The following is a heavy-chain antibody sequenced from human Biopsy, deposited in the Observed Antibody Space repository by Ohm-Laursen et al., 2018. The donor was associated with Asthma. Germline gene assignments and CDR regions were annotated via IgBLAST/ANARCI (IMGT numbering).Heavy chain of an antibody. CDR2: VFWSGTT. CDR1: SGSGGYMRSGNYY. V-gene: IGHV4-30-4*08. D-gene: IGHD4-17*01. Sequence: SQTLSLTCSLSSGSGGYMRSGNYYWGWIRQSPGTGLEWIGFVFWSGTTHYNRSLERRLSISIDTTRNEFSITLRSVTAADTAVYFCARVASYGDLYFGIDVWGPGTTVSVS. J-gene: IGHJ6*02. CDR3: ARVASYGDLYFGIDV.